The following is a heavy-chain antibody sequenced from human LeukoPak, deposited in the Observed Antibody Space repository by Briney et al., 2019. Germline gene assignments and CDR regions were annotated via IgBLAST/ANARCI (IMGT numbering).Heavy chain of an antibody. V-gene: IGHV4-39*01. CDR3: ASLSGYDLDY. CDR1: GGSISSSSHY. Sequence: PSETLSLTCTVSGGSISSSSHYWGWIRQPPGRGLEWIGSIYYSGSTYYNPSLKSRVTISVDTSKNQFSLKLSSVTAADTAVYYCASLSGYDLDYWGQGTLVTVSS. CDR2: IYYSGST. J-gene: IGHJ4*02. D-gene: IGHD5-12*01.